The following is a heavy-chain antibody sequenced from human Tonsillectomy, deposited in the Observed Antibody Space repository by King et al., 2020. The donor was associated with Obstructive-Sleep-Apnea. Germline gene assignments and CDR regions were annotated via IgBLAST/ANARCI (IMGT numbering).Heavy chain of an antibody. J-gene: IGHJ4*02. CDR3: ANSQSAILGSFYFDD. Sequence: QLQESGPGLVKPSETLSLTCTVSGGSISSYYWNWIRQPAGKGLGWLGRISTSGSTNYNPSLQSRVTMSLDTSKNQFSLRLSTVTAADTAQYYCANSQSAILGSFYFDDWGQGTLVTVSS. D-gene: IGHD2-2*02. V-gene: IGHV4-4*07. CDR1: GGSISSYY. CDR2: ISTSGST.